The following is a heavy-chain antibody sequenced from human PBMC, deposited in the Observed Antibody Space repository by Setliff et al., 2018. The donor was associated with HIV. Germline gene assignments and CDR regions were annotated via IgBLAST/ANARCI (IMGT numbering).Heavy chain of an antibody. J-gene: IGHJ4*02. CDR1: GGSIRSYY. CDR2: IYTSGST. D-gene: IGHD3-9*01. V-gene: IGHV4-4*07. Sequence: SETLSLTCTVSGGSIRSYYWSWIRQPAGKGLEWIGRIYTSGSTNYNPSLKSRVTTSVDTPKNQFSLKLNSVTAADTAVYYCAKTIGRYFDIFDNWGQGTLVTVSS. CDR3: AKTIGRYFDIFDN.